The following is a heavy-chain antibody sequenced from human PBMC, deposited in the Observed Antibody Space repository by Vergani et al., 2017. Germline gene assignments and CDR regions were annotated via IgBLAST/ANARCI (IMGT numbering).Heavy chain of an antibody. V-gene: IGHV4-59*01. CDR2: IYYRGST. J-gene: IGHJ5*02. CDR1: GGSISSYY. Sequence: QVQLQESGPGLVKTSETLSLTCTVAGGSISSYYWSWIRQPPGKGLEWIGYIYYRGSTNYNPSLKSRVTISVDTSKNQFSLKLSSVTAADTAVYYCARGDQLLSYRWFDPWGQGTLVTGSS. CDR3: ARGDQLLSYRWFDP. D-gene: IGHD2-2*01.